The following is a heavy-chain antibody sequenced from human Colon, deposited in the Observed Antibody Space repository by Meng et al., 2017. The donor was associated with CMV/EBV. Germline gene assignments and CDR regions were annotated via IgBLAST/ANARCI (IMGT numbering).Heavy chain of an antibody. CDR2: SNGAGTVT. V-gene: IGHV3-74*01. D-gene: IGHD2-15*01. CDR1: GFACNKAW. J-gene: IGHJ4*02. CDR3: ARSGVLFALDY. Sequence: LSCVVSGFACNKAWMHWVRQDAGKGLVWLSQSNGAGTVTGYADSVRGRFTISRDNAKNTLYLQMSGLRAEDTAVYYCARSGVLFALDYWGQGTLVTVSS.